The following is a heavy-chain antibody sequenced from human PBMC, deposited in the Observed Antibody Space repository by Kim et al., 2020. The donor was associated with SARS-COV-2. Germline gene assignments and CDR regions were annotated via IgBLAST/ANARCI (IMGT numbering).Heavy chain of an antibody. V-gene: IGHV5-51*01. CDR2: IYPGDSDT. D-gene: IGHD6-13*01. CDR3: ARDVAAAGYYYYGMDV. Sequence: GESLKISCKGSGYSFTSYWIGWVRQMPGKGLEWMGIIYPGDSDTRYNPSFQGQVTISADKSISTAYLQWSSLKASDTAMYYCARDVAAAGYYYYGMDVWGQGTTVTVSS. CDR1: GYSFTSYW. J-gene: IGHJ6*02.